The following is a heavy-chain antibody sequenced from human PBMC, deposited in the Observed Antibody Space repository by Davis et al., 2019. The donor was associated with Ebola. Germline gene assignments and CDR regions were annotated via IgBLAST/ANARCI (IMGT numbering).Heavy chain of an antibody. D-gene: IGHD5-12*01. CDR1: GGTFTTYP. J-gene: IGHJ6*02. CDR3: VLATRPHYYYGMDV. CDR2: TIPIFGTI. V-gene: IGHV1-69*13. Sequence: SVKVSCKTSGGTFTTYPISWVRQAPGQGLEWMGGTIPIFGTIDYAKKFQGRLTITADESTTTAYMERSSLKSEDTAVYHCVLATRPHYYYGMDVWGQGTTVTVSS.